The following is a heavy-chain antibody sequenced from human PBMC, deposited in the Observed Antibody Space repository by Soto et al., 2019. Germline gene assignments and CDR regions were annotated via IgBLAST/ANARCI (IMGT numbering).Heavy chain of an antibody. CDR1: GGSFSGYY. J-gene: IGHJ6*02. CDR2: INHSGST. D-gene: IGHD3-10*01. Sequence: SETLSLTCAVYGGSFSGYYWSWIRQPPGKGLEWIGEINHSGSTNYNPSLKSRVTISVDTSKNQFSLKLRSVTAADTAVYYCARGDSRSGSYSYYYYGMDVWGQGTTVTVSS. V-gene: IGHV4-34*01. CDR3: ARGDSRSGSYSYYYYGMDV.